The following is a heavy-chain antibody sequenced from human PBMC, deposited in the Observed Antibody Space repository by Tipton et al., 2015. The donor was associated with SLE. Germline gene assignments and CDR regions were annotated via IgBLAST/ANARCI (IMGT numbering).Heavy chain of an antibody. J-gene: IGHJ3*02. CDR3: ARGVAYYYDFGALDI. CDR1: RGSFSGYH. CDR2: INYSGSA. Sequence: LRLSCTIYRGSFSGYHWNWIRQTPEKGLEWIGEINYSGSANYNPSLKSRVTISIGTSKNQLSLELSSVTAADTAVYYCARGVAYYYDFGALDIWGQGTMVTVSS. V-gene: IGHV4-34*01. D-gene: IGHD3-22*01.